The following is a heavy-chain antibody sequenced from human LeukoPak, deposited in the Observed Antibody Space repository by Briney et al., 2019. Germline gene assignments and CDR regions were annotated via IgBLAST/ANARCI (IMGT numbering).Heavy chain of an antibody. D-gene: IGHD2-15*01. J-gene: IGHJ5*02. CDR2: ISSSCSFI. V-gene: IGHV3-21*01. Sequence: GGSLRLSCAASGFTFSSYSMNWVRQAPGKGLEWVSSISSSCSFIYYADSVKGRFTISRDNAKNSLYLQMNSLRAEDTAVYYCARGIVVVVAAVYNWFDPWGQGTLVTVSS. CDR3: ARGIVVVVAAVYNWFDP. CDR1: GFTFSSYS.